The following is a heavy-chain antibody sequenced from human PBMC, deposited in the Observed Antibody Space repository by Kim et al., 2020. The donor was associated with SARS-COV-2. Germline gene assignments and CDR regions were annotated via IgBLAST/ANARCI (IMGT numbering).Heavy chain of an antibody. CDR3: ARGNTETIDY. CDR2: ISPSSGGT. CDR1: GYTFTSRY. V-gene: IGHV1-2*05. J-gene: IGHJ4*02. Sequence: ASVKVSCKTSGYTFTSRYLHWVRQAPGQGLEWMGRISPSSGGTNYAQKFQGRVTMTRDTSISTAYMELSRLRSDDTVVYYCARGNTETIDYWGQGTLVTVSS.